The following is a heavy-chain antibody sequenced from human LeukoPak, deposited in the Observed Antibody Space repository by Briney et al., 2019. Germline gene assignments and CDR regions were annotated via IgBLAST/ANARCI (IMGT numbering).Heavy chain of an antibody. D-gene: IGHD5-12*01. CDR2: ISYDGSNK. Sequence: GGSLRLSCAASGFTFSSYATHWVRQAPGKGLEWVAVISYDGSNKYYADSVKGRFTISRDNSKNTLYLQMNSLRAEDTAVYYCARAPAISYFDYWGQGTLVTVSS. CDR3: ARAPAISYFDY. J-gene: IGHJ4*02. V-gene: IGHV3-30-3*01. CDR1: GFTFSSYA.